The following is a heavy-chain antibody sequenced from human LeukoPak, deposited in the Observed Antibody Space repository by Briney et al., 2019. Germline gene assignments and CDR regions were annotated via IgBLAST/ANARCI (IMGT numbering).Heavy chain of an antibody. CDR3: AKDGPYYDSSGYYPAFDY. CDR1: GFTFSSYG. V-gene: IGHV3-30*02. J-gene: IGHJ4*02. D-gene: IGHD3-22*01. Sequence: PGGSLRLSCAASGFTFSSYGMHWVRQAPGKGLEWVAFIRYDGSNKYYADSVKGRFTISRDNSKNTLYLQMNSLRAEDTAVYYCAKDGPYYDSSGYYPAFDYWGQGTLVTVS. CDR2: IRYDGSNK.